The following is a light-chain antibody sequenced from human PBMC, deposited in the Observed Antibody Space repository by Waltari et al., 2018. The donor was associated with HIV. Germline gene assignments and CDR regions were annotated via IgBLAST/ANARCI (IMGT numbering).Light chain of an antibody. J-gene: IGKJ4*01. CDR2: DTS. CDR1: QGISTY. CDR3: QQYYTYWLT. V-gene: IGKV1-8*01. Sequence: AIRMTQSPSSFSASVGDRVTITCRASQGISTYLAWHQQKPGKAPELLIYDTSTLQSGVPSRFSGSGSGTDFTLTISRLQSEDFATYFCQQYYTYWLTFGGGTKVDI.